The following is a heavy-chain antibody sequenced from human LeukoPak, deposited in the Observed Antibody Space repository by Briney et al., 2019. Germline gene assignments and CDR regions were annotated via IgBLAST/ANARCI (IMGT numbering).Heavy chain of an antibody. D-gene: IGHD3-3*01. CDR2: IKQDGSEK. J-gene: IGHJ4*02. V-gene: IGHV3-7*01. CDR3: ASWRPFDY. Sequence: GGSLRLSCAASGFTFSGYRMNWVRQAPGKGLEWVAYIKQDGSEKYYVDSVKGRFTISRDNAKNSLYLQMNSLGAEDTAVYYCASWRPFDYWGQGTLVTVSS. CDR1: GFTFSGYR.